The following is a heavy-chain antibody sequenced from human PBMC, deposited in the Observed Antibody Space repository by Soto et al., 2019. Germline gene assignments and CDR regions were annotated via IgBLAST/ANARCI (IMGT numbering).Heavy chain of an antibody. D-gene: IGHD3-3*01. V-gene: IGHV3-30*18. CDR3: AKDEITIFGVVIPYGMDV. Sequence: GGSLRLSCAASGFTFSSYGMHWVRQAPGKGLEWVAVISYDGSNKYYADSVKGRFTISRDNSKNTLYLQMNSLRAEDTAVYYCAKDEITIFGVVIPYGMDVWGQGTTVTVSS. CDR1: GFTFSSYG. CDR2: ISYDGSNK. J-gene: IGHJ6*02.